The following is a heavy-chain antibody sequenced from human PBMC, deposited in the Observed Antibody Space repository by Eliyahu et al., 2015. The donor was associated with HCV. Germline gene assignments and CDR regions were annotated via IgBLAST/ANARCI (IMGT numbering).Heavy chain of an antibody. Sequence: QVQLQESGPGLVKPSQTLSLTCTVSGGSISSGGYYWNWIRQHPGKGLEWIGYINYSGSTYYNPSLKSRITISVDTSKNQFSLKLNSVTAADTAVYYCARAPRGVTSGWYLDSWGQGTLLTVSS. J-gene: IGHJ4*02. CDR2: INYSGST. CDR1: GGSISSGGYY. V-gene: IGHV4-31*03. CDR3: ARAPRGVTSGWYLDS. D-gene: IGHD6-19*01.